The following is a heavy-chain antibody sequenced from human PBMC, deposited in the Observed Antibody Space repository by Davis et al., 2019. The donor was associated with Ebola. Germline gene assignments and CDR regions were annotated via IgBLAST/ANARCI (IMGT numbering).Heavy chain of an antibody. Sequence: SVKVSCKASGYTFTSYAMNWVRQAPGQGLEWMGGIIPIFGTANYAQKFQGRVTITADESTSTAYMELSSLRSEDTAVYYCARGDCTNGVWCGYYYYGMDVWGKGTTVTVSS. CDR2: IIPIFGTA. J-gene: IGHJ6*04. CDR3: ARGDCTNGVWCGYYYYGMDV. D-gene: IGHD2-8*01. CDR1: GYTFTSYA. V-gene: IGHV1-69*13.